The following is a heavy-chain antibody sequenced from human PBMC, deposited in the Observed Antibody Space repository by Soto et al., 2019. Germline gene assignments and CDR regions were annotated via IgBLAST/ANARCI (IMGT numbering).Heavy chain of an antibody. CDR3: ARELPQGGYSDY. D-gene: IGHD3-22*01. CDR1: GGSISSYY. V-gene: IGHV4-59*01. Sequence: SETLSLTCTVSGGSISSYYWSWIRQPPGKGLEWIGYIYYSGSTNYNPSLKSRVTIPVDTSKNQFSLKLSSVTAADTAVYYCARELPQGGYSDYWGQGALVTVSS. CDR2: IYYSGST. J-gene: IGHJ4*02.